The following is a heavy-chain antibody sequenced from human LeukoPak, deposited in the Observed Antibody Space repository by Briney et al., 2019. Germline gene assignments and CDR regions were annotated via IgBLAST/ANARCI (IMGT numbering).Heavy chain of an antibody. V-gene: IGHV4-59*08. CDR3: VRHEPSIAADGTECDAFDI. Sequence: PSETLSLTCTVSGGSISSYYWSWIRQPPGKGLEWMGYIYYSGSTNYNPSLKSRVTISVDTSKNQFSLKLSSVTAADTAVYYCVRHEPSIAADGTECDAFDIWGQGTMVTVSS. J-gene: IGHJ3*02. CDR2: IYYSGST. D-gene: IGHD6-13*01. CDR1: GGSISSYY.